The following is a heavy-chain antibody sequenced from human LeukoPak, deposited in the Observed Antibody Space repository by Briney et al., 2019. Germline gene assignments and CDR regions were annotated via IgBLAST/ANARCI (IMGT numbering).Heavy chain of an antibody. D-gene: IGHD3-10*01. V-gene: IGHV3-30*18. CDR3: AKDRFGAGDRGHYFDY. Sequence: GGSLRLSCAASGFTFSSYGMHWVRQAPGKGLEWVAVISYDGSNKYYADSVKGRFTISRDNSKNTLYLQMNSLIAEHTAVYYCAKDRFGAGDRGHYFDYWGQGTLVTVSS. CDR2: ISYDGSNK. CDR1: GFTFSSYG. J-gene: IGHJ4*02.